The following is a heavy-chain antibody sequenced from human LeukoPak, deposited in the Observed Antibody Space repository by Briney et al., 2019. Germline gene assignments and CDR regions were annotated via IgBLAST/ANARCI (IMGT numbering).Heavy chain of an antibody. CDR2: ISSSSSYI. Sequence: GGSLRLSCAASGFTFSSYSMNWVRQAPGKGLEWVSSISSSSSYIYYADSVKGRFTISRDNAKNSLYLQMNSLRAEDTAVYYCARDSSTAYLFDYWGQGTLVTVSS. CDR1: GFTFSSYS. V-gene: IGHV3-21*01. D-gene: IGHD6-13*01. CDR3: ARDSSTAYLFDY. J-gene: IGHJ4*02.